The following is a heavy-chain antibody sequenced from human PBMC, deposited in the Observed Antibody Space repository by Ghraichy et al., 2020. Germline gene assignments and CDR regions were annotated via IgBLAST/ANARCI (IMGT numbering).Heavy chain of an antibody. D-gene: IGHD2/OR15-2a*01. CDR2: IGSGGSPI. V-gene: IGHV3-48*01. CDR3: ARGWRQNSFDM. Sequence: GGSLRLSCAASGFTFTTYSMDWVRQAPGKGLEWVSFIGSGGSPIYYADSVRGRFIISRDNGKNSVYLQMSSLTADDTAVYYCARGWRQNSFDMWGQGTMVTVSS. CDR1: GFTFTTYS. J-gene: IGHJ3*02.